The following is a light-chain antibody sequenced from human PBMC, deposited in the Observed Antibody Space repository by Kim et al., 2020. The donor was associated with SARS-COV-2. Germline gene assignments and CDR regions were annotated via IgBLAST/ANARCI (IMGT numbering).Light chain of an antibody. Sequence: KTARITGGGENIEPQSVNCYPQKPCQAPLLVIYYDDKRPSGIPGRFSGSNSGDTATLTISWVEVGDEADYFCQVWDSGSLHYVFGGGTKVTVL. V-gene: IGLV3-21*01. CDR1: NIEPQS. J-gene: IGLJ1*01. CDR2: YDD. CDR3: QVWDSGSLHYV.